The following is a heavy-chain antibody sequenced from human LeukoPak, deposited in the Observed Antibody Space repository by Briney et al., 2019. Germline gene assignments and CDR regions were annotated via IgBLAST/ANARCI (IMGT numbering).Heavy chain of an antibody. D-gene: IGHD2-2*01. CDR2: IYTSGST. J-gene: IGHJ6*03. Sequence: SETLSLTCTVSGGSISSGSYYWSWIRQPAGKGLEWIGRIYTSGSTYYNPSLKSRVTISVDTSKNQFSLKLSSVTAADTAVYYCARQYCSSTSCYYYYYHMDVWGKGTTVTVSS. CDR1: GGSISSGSYY. CDR3: ARQYCSSTSCYYYYYHMDV. V-gene: IGHV4-61*02.